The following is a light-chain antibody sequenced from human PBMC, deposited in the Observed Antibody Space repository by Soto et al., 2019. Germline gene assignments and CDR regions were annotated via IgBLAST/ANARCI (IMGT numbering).Light chain of an antibody. CDR1: QSISTR. Sequence: DIQMTQSPSPLSASVGDRVTITCRASQSISTRLAWYQQKPGKAPKLLIYDASSLESGVPSRFSGSGSGTEFTLTISSLQPDDVATYYCQQYNSYPITLGQGTRLEI. V-gene: IGKV1-5*01. CDR3: QQYNSYPIT. CDR2: DAS. J-gene: IGKJ5*01.